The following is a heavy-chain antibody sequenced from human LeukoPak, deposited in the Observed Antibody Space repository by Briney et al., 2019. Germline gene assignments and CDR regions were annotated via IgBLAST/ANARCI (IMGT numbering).Heavy chain of an antibody. Sequence: ASVKVSCKASGYTFTNYDINWVRQATGQGLEWMGWMNPNSGYTGYAQKFQGRFTMTRNTSISTAYMELSSLRSEDTAVYYCARGAVIPATMGYYGMDVWGQGTMVSVSS. D-gene: IGHD2-2*01. J-gene: IGHJ6*02. CDR2: MNPNSGYT. CDR3: ARGAVIPATMGYYGMDV. V-gene: IGHV1-8*01. CDR1: GYTFTNYD.